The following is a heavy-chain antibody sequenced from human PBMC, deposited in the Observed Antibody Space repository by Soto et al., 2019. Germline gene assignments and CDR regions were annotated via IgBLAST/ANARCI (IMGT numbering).Heavy chain of an antibody. CDR2: INHSGST. V-gene: IGHV4-34*01. D-gene: IGHD3-3*01. J-gene: IGHJ4*02. CDR3: ARGRAALRFLEWLPSALFDY. CDR1: GGSFSGYY. Sequence: KTSETLSLTCAVYGGSFSGYYWSWIRQPPGKGLEWIGEINHSGSTNYNPSLKSRVTISVDTSKNQFSLKLSSVTAADTAVYYCARGRAALRFLEWLPSALFDYWGQGTLVTVSS.